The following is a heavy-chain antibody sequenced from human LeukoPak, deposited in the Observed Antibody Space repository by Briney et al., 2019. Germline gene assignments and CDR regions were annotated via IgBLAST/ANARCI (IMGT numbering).Heavy chain of an antibody. V-gene: IGHV4-39*01. J-gene: IGHJ6*02. CDR3: ARSSMVRGVIDYYYGMDV. D-gene: IGHD3-10*01. CDR2: IYYSGST. Sequence: PSETLSLTCTVSGGSISSSSYYWGWIRQPPGKGLEWIGSIYYSGSTYYNPSLKSRVTISVDTSKNQFSLKLSSVTAADTAVDYCARSSMVRGVIDYYYGMDVWGQGTTVTVSS. CDR1: GGSISSSSYY.